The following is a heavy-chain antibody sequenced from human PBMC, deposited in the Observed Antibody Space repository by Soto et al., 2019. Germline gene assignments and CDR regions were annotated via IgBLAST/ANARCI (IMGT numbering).Heavy chain of an antibody. V-gene: IGHV1-69*01. CDR3: ARGASGWCPYVFDS. CDR2: IIPYYNTL. Sequence: QAQVVQSGAEVRKPGSSVKLSCKASEGTFNSYAIAWVRQAPGRRLEWMGGIIPYYNTLNYAQKFQDRVTITADDSTNTVCMELSSLRSDDTAVYFFARGASGWCPYVFDSWAKGPLVTVSS. D-gene: IGHD6-13*01. J-gene: IGHJ4*02. CDR1: EGTFNSYA.